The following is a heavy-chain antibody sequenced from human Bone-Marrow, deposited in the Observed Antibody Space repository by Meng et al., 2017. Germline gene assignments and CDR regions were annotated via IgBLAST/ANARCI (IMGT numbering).Heavy chain of an antibody. D-gene: IGHD6-13*01. CDR3: ARAPGIAALAYYFDY. V-gene: IGHV1-69*13. J-gene: IGHJ4*02. CDR2: IITIFGTA. CDR1: GGTFSSYA. Sequence: SVKVSCMASGGTFSSYAIIWVRQAPGQGLEWMGRIITIFGTANYAQKFQGRVTITADESTSTAYMELSSMRSEDTAVYYCARAPGIAALAYYFDYWGQGTLVTVSS.